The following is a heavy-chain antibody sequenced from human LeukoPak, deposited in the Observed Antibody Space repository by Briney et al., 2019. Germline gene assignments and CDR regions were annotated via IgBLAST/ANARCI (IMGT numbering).Heavy chain of an antibody. CDR3: AKENGSYYGGADY. Sequence: PGGSLRLSCAASGFTFSSYAMGWVRQAPGKRLEWVSSISGSGGSTYYADSVKGRFTISRDNSKNTLYLQMNSLRADDTAVYYCAKENGSYYGGADYWGQGTLVTVSS. CDR1: GFTFSSYA. J-gene: IGHJ4*02. D-gene: IGHD1-26*01. V-gene: IGHV3-23*01. CDR2: ISGSGGST.